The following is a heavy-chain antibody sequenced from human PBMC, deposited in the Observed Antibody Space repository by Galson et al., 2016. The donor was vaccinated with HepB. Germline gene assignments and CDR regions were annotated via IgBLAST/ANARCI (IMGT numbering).Heavy chain of an antibody. D-gene: IGHD6-13*01. CDR2: IYPGDSDT. CDR3: ARRAAAGGLDY. V-gene: IGHV5-51*01. J-gene: IGHJ4*02. Sequence: QSGAEVKKPGESLKISCKGSGYSFTNYWIAWVRQMPGKRLEWMGIIYPGDSDTSYSPSFQGQVTISADKSISTAYLQWSSLTASDTAMYYCARRAAAGGLDYWGQGTLVAVSS. CDR1: GYSFTNYW.